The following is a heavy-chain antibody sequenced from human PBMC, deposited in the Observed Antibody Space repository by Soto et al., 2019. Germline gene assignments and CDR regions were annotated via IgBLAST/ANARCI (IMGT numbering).Heavy chain of an antibody. V-gene: IGHV3-23*01. Sequence: GGSLRLSCAASGFTFSSYAMSWVRQAPGKGLEWVSAISGSGGSTYYADSVKGRFTISRDNSKNTLYLQMNSLRAEDTAVYYCAKDPSIAARRGGVWFDPWGQGTLVTVSS. CDR3: AKDPSIAARRGGVWFDP. CDR1: GFTFSSYA. CDR2: ISGSGGST. D-gene: IGHD6-6*01. J-gene: IGHJ5*02.